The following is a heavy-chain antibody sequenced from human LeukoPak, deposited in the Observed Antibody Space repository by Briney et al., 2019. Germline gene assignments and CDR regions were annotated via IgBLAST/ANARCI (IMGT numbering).Heavy chain of an antibody. V-gene: IGHV3-23*01. CDR1: GFTFSSHA. CDR3: AKDRLSGYTYGQFDY. J-gene: IGHJ4*02. D-gene: IGHD5-18*01. CDR2: IGGSGGPT. Sequence: GGSLRLSCVGSGFTFSSHAMGWVRQAPGKALEWVSAIGGSGGPTYYADSVKGRFSISRDNSKNTLYLQMNSLRAEDTALYYCAKDRLSGYTYGQFDYWGQGTLVTVSS.